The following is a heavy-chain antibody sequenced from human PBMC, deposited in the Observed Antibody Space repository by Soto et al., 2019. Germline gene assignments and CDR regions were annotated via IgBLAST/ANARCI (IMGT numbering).Heavy chain of an antibody. J-gene: IGHJ3*02. D-gene: IGHD3-22*01. CDR3: TRRRITMIVVVYDAFDI. V-gene: IGHV4-30-2*01. CDR2: IYHSGST. Sequence: PSETLSLTCAFSGCSISSGGYSWSWLRQPPVKGLEWIGYIYHSGSTYYNPSLKSRVTISVDKSKNQFSLKLSSVTAADTAVYFCTRRRITMIVVVYDAFDIWGQGTTVTVSS. CDR1: GCSISSGGYS.